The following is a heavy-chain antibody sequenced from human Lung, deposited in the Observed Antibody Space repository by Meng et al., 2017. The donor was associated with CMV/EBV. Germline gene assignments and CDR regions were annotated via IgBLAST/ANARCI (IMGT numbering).Heavy chain of an antibody. CDR3: ARVAYDFWSGFTYYFDY. D-gene: IGHD3-3*01. V-gene: IGHV3-73*01. J-gene: IGHJ4*02. Sequence: GGSXRLXCAASGFTFSGSAMHWVRQASGKGLEWVGSIRSKANRYATAYIESVKGRFTISRDNSKNTLYLQMNSLRAEDTAVYYRARVAYDFWSGFTYYFDYXGQAXLVTVSS. CDR1: GFTFSGSA. CDR2: IRSKANRYAT.